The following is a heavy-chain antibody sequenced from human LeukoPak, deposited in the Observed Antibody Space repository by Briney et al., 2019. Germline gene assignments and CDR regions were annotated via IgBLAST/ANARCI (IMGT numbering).Heavy chain of an antibody. D-gene: IGHD1-20*01. CDR3: ARITKKNLYYFDY. CDR2: MNPNSGNT. J-gene: IGHJ4*02. CDR1: GYTFTSYD. V-gene: IGHV1-8*01. Sequence: GASVRVSCKASGYTFTSYDINWVRQATGQGLEWMGWMNPNSGNTGYAQKFQGRVTMTRNTSISTAYMELSSLRSEDTAVYYCARITKKNLYYFDYWGQGTLVTVSS.